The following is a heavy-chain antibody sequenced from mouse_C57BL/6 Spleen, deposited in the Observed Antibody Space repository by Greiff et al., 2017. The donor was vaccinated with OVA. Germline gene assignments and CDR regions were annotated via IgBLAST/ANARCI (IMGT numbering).Heavy chain of an antibody. Sequence: QVQLQQPGAELVKPGASVKLSCKASGYTFTSYWMHWVKQRPGRGLEWIGRIDPNSGGTKYNEKFKSKATLTVDKPSSTADMQLRSLTSEDSAVYYCAKEVITTVVARDYAMDYWGQGTSVTVAS. CDR3: AKEVITTVVARDYAMDY. D-gene: IGHD1-1*01. V-gene: IGHV1-72*01. CDR1: GYTFTSYW. CDR2: IDPNSGGT. J-gene: IGHJ4*01.